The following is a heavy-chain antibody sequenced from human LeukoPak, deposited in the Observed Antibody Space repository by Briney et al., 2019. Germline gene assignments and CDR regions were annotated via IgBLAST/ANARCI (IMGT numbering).Heavy chain of an antibody. V-gene: IGHV3-21*01. D-gene: IGHD2-21*02. CDR3: ARDTLAYGGGDCYPNFDY. Sequence: GGSLRLSCAASGFTFSSYSMNWVRQAPGKGLEWVSSISSSSSYIYYADSVKGRFTISRDNAKNSLYLQMNSLRAEDTAVYYRARDTLAYGGGDCYPNFDYWGQGTLVTVSS. J-gene: IGHJ4*02. CDR1: GFTFSSYS. CDR2: ISSSSSYI.